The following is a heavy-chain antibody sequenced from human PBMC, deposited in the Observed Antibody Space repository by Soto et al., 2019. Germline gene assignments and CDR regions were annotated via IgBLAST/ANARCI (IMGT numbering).Heavy chain of an antibody. CDR2: IYYSGST. Sequence: QVQLQESGPGLVKPSQTLSLTCTVSGGSISSGDYYWSWIRQPPGKGLEWIGYIYYSGSTYYNPSLKSRVTISVDTSKNQFSLKLSSVTAADTAVYYCARVGSSGYYFHYGMDVWGQGTTVTVSS. CDR1: GGSISSGDYY. CDR3: ARVGSSGYYFHYGMDV. V-gene: IGHV4-30-4*01. D-gene: IGHD3-22*01. J-gene: IGHJ6*02.